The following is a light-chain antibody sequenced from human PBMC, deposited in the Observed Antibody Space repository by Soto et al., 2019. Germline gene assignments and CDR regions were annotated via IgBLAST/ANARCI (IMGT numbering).Light chain of an antibody. Sequence: DIQLTQSPSFLSASVGDTVTISCRASQGVSRFLAWYQQKSGKAPQLLIYDTSTLQSGVPSRFSGSGSGTEFSLTINSLQPEDFATYFCQQLIKSIAFGGGTKVEMK. CDR3: QQLIKSIA. CDR1: QGVSRF. J-gene: IGKJ4*01. V-gene: IGKV1-9*01. CDR2: DTS.